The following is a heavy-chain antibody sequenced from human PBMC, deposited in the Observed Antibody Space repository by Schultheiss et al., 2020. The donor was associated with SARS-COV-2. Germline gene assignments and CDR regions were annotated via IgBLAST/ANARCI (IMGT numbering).Heavy chain of an antibody. J-gene: IGHJ4*02. CDR2: INPNSGGT. CDR3: ARDNLPYYYDSSGYWDY. Sequence: ASVKVSCKASGYTFTNYGISWVRQAPGQGLEWMGRINPNSGGTNYAQKFQGRVTMTRDTSISTAYMELSRLRSDDTAVYYCARDNLPYYYDSSGYWDYWGQGTLVTVSS. CDR1: GYTFTNYG. V-gene: IGHV1-2*06. D-gene: IGHD3-22*01.